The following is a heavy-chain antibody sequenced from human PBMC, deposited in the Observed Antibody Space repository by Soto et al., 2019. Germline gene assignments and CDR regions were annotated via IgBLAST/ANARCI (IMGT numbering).Heavy chain of an antibody. D-gene: IGHD3-9*01. CDR3: ARDCPYYDILTGYSYYFDY. CDR1: GGSVSSGSYY. Sequence: SETLSLTCTVSGGSVSSGSYYWSWIRQPPGKGLEWIGYIYYSGSTNYNPSLKSRVTVSVDTSKNQFSLKLSSVTAADTAVYYCARDCPYYDILTGYSYYFDYWGQGTLVTVSS. V-gene: IGHV4-61*01. CDR2: IYYSGST. J-gene: IGHJ4*01.